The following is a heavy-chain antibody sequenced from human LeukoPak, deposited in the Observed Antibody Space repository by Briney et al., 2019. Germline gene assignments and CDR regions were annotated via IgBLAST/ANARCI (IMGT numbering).Heavy chain of an antibody. V-gene: IGHV4-34*01. J-gene: IGHJ4*02. CDR3: ARGRNFYYDRKKRGFDY. D-gene: IGHD3-22*01. CDR1: GGSFSGYY. Sequence: PSETLSLTCAVYGGSFSGYYWSWIRQPPGKGLEWIGEINHSGSTNYNPSLKSRVTISVDTSKNQFSLKLSSVTAADTAVYYCARGRNFYYDRKKRGFDYWGQGTLVTVSS. CDR2: INHSGST.